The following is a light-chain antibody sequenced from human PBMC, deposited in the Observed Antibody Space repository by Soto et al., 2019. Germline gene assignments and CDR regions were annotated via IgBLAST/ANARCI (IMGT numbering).Light chain of an antibody. CDR3: SSYTSSTTLDVV. Sequence: QSVLTQPASVSGSPGQSITISCTGTSSDVGGHNYVSWYQQHPGTAPKLMIYEVTNRPSGVSNRFSGSKSGNTASLTISGLQVEDEADYYCSSYTSSTTLDVVFGGGTKLTVL. CDR2: EVT. CDR1: SSDVGGHNY. J-gene: IGLJ2*01. V-gene: IGLV2-14*01.